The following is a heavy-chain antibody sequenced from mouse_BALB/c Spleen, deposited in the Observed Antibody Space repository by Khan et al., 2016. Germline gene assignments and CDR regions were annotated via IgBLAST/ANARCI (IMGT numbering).Heavy chain of an antibody. CDR2: IDPSDSET. J-gene: IGHJ2*01. Sequence: QVQLQQSGPQLVRPGASVKISCKASGYSFTSYWMHWVKQRPGQGLEWIGMIDPSDSETRLNQKFKDKATLTVDKSSSTAYMQLSSPTSEDSAVXYCARSRDGNYFDYWGQGTTLTVSS. CDR1: GYSFTSYW. CDR3: ARSRDGNYFDY. V-gene: IGHV1S127*01. D-gene: IGHD2-1*01.